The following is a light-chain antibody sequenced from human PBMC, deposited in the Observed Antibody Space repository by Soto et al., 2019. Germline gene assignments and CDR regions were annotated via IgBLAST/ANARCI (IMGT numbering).Light chain of an antibody. CDR2: GAS. V-gene: IGKV3-20*01. CDR1: QSIYFNY. Sequence: EIVLTQSPGTLSLSPGERATLYCRAIQSIYFNYLAWYQHKPGQAPRLLISGASTRATGIPDRFSGSGSGTDFTLTISRLDPEDFAVYFCQQYGSSPYTFGQGT. J-gene: IGKJ2*01. CDR3: QQYGSSPYT.